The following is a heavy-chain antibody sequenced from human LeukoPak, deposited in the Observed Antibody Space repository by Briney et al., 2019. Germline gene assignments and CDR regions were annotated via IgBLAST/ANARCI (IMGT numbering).Heavy chain of an antibody. CDR2: INPSGTGT. CDR1: GYTITNNY. Sequence: ASVKVSCKASGYTITNNYMHWVRQAPGQGLEWMGVINPSGTGTSYAQKFQGRITMSRDTSTSTVYMELSSLRSEDTAVYYCARETPGNGDAFDIWSQGTMVTVS. V-gene: IGHV1-46*01. J-gene: IGHJ3*02. D-gene: IGHD1-14*01. CDR3: ARETPGNGDAFDI.